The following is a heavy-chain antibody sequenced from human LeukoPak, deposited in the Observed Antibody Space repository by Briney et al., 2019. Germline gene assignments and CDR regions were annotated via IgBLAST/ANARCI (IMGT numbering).Heavy chain of an antibody. D-gene: IGHD4-23*01. CDR3: ARVHGGNSDY. V-gene: IGHV1-2*02. Sequence: ASVKVSRKASGYTFTGYYMHWVRQAPGQGLEWMGWINPNSGGTNYAQKFQGRVTMTRDTSISTAYMELSSLRSEDTAVYYCARVHGGNSDYWGQGTLVTVSS. CDR1: GYTFTGYY. J-gene: IGHJ4*02. CDR2: INPNSGGT.